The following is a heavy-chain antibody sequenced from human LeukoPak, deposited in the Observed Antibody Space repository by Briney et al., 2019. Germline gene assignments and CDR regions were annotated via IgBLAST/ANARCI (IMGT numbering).Heavy chain of an antibody. V-gene: IGHV4-4*07. D-gene: IGHD3-10*01. CDR3: ARGDYYYGSGSFLPSYGMDV. CDR2: IYTSGST. J-gene: IGHJ6*02. Sequence: SETLSLTCTVSGGSISSYYWSWIRQPAGKGLEWIGRIYTSGSTNYNPSLKSRVTMSVDTSKNQFSLKLSSVTAADTAVYYCARGDYYYGSGSFLPSYGMDVWGQGTTVTVSS. CDR1: GGSISSYY.